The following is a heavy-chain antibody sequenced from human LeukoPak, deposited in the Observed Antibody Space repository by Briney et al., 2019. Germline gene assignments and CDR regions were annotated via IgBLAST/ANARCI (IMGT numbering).Heavy chain of an antibody. V-gene: IGHV3-48*03. Sequence: GGSLRLSCAASGFTFSSYEMSWVRQAPGKGLEWVSYISTSGTTEKYADSVKGRFTISRDNAENSLYLQMYSLRAEDTAVYYCARGEQLNYFAYWGQGALVTVSS. CDR1: GFTFSSYE. CDR2: ISTSGTTE. D-gene: IGHD1-26*01. CDR3: ARGEQLNYFAY. J-gene: IGHJ4*02.